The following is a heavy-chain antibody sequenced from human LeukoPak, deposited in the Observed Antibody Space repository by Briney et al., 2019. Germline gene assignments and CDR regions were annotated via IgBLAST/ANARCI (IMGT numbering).Heavy chain of an antibody. CDR3: ARGGVAATRLATLNWFDP. CDR1: GGTFSSYA. CDR2: IIPIFGTA. Sequence: ASVKVSCKASGGTFSSYAISWVRQAPGQGLEWMGRIIPIFGTANYAQKFQGRVTITTDESTSTAYMELSSLRPEDTAVYYCARGGVAATRLATLNWFDPWGQGTLVTVSS. V-gene: IGHV1-69*05. D-gene: IGHD2-15*01. J-gene: IGHJ5*02.